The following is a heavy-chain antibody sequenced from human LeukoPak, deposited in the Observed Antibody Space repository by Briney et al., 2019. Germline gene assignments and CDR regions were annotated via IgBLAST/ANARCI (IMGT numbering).Heavy chain of an antibody. CDR2: INPNSGGT. V-gene: IGHV1-2*02. CDR3: ARLPKVGATAINKDV. D-gene: IGHD1-26*01. Sequence: VSVKVSCKASGYTFTGYYMHWVQQAPGQGLEWMGWINPNSGGTNYAQKFQGRVTMTRDTSISTAYMELSRLRSDAPAVYYCARLPKVGATAINKDVRGNGTTVTVSS. J-gene: IGHJ6*03. CDR1: GYTFTGYY.